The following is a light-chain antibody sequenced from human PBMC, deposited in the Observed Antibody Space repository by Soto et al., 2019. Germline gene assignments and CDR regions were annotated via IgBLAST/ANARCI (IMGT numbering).Light chain of an antibody. J-gene: IGKJ1*01. CDR3: QQYNSYSAM. V-gene: IGKV1-5*01. CDR2: DAS. Sequence: DIQMTQSPSTLSASLGDRVTVTCRASQTIGSWFAWYQQKPGRAPKLLIFDASSLESGVPSRFSGNGSGTEFTLTISGLQPDDFESYYCQQYNSYSAMFGQGTKVDIK. CDR1: QTIGSW.